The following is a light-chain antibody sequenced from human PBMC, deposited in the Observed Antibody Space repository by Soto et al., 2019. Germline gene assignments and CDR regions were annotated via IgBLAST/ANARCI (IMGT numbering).Light chain of an antibody. CDR1: QSVLHSPTNNNY. CDR2: WAS. Sequence: DIVMTQSPDSLAVSLGERATINCKSSQSVLHSPTNNNYLAWYQKKPGQPPKLLIYWASTWESGVPDRFSGSGSGTDFTRTINSLQAEDAAVYYCHQYYSIPRTFGQGTKVEIK. V-gene: IGKV4-1*01. J-gene: IGKJ1*01. CDR3: HQYYSIPRT.